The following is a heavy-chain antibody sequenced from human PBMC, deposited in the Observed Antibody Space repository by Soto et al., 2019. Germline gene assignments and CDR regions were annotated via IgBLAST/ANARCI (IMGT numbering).Heavy chain of an antibody. Sequence: QVQLVQSGAEVKKPGSSVKVSCKASGGTFSSYAISWMRQAPGQGLEWMGGIIPIFGTANYAQKFQGRVTITADESTTTAYMELRSLRSEDTAVYYCARPTRFYYDSSGQSAWFDPWGQGTLVTVSS. D-gene: IGHD3-22*01. J-gene: IGHJ5*02. CDR3: ARPTRFYYDSSGQSAWFDP. CDR2: IIPIFGTA. V-gene: IGHV1-69*12. CDR1: GGTFSSYA.